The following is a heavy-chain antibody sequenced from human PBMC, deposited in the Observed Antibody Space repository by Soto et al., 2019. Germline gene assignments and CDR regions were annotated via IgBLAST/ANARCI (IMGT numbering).Heavy chain of an antibody. D-gene: IGHD3-9*01. J-gene: IGHJ5*02. CDR1: GGSISSGGYY. V-gene: IGHV4-31*03. CDR2: IYYSGSP. Sequence: QVQLQESGPGLVKPSQTLSLTCTVSGGSISSGGYYWSWIRQRPGKGLEWIGFIYYSGSPYYNPSLKSRVTISVDTSKNQFSLQLSSVTAADTAVYYCARERHDSAFDPWGQGTLVTVSS. CDR3: ARERHDSAFDP.